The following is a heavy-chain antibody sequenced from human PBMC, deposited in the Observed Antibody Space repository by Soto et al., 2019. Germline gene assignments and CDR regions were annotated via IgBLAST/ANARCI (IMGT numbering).Heavy chain of an antibody. J-gene: IGHJ5*02. D-gene: IGHD3-22*01. V-gene: IGHV1-3*01. CDR2: INAGNGNT. CDR3: ARDQGYYDSSGYLSRHNWFDP. Sequence: ASVKVSCKASGYTFTSYAMHWVRQAPGQRLEWMGWINAGNGNTKYSQKFQGRVTITRDTSASTAYMELSSLRSEDTAVYYCARDQGYYDSSGYLSRHNWFDPWGQGTLVTV. CDR1: GYTFTSYA.